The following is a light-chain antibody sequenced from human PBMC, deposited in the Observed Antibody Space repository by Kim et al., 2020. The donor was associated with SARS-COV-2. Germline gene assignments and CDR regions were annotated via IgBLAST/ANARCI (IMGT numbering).Light chain of an antibody. CDR1: QDIANS. V-gene: IGKV1-27*01. Sequence: ASIGDRVTITCRASQDIANSLAWYQQKPGKVPQVLFYGAATLQSGVPSRFSGSGSGTEFTLTIGSLQTEDVATYYCQKYNSAPWTFGPGTKVDIK. CDR2: GAA. CDR3: QKYNSAPWT. J-gene: IGKJ1*01.